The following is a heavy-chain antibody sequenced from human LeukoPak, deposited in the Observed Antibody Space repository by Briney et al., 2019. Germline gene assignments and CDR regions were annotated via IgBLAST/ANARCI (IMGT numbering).Heavy chain of an antibody. D-gene: IGHD3-10*01. CDR3: ARDRSQEFDP. CDR1: RFTFRIYS. CDR2: ISSDGTNK. J-gene: IGHJ5*02. Sequence: HPGGSLRLSCAASRFTFRIYSMHWVRQAPGKGLEWVAVISSDGTNKDYADSVKGRFSISRDNSKNTLYLQMNRLRADDTAVYYCARDRSQEFDPWGQGTLVTVSS. V-gene: IGHV3-30*04.